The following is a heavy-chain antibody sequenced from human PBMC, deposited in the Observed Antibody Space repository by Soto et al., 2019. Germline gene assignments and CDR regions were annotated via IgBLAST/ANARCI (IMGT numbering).Heavy chain of an antibody. V-gene: IGHV1-69*13. D-gene: IGHD6-19*01. CDR3: ARVEVAVADRRWYYYHYGMDV. J-gene: IGHJ6*02. CDR1: GGTFSSYA. CDR2: IIPIFGTA. Sequence: SVKVSCKASGGTFSSYAISWVRQAPGQGLEWMGGIIPIFGTANYAQKFQGRVTITADESTSTAYMELSSLRSEDTAVYYCARVEVAVADRRWYYYHYGMDVWGHGTTVTVSS.